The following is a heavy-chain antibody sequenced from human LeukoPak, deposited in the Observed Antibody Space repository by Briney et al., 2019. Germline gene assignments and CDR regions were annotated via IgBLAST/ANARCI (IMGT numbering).Heavy chain of an antibody. Sequence: PGGSLRLSCVASGITFSSYSMNWVRQPPGKGLEWVSYISSFSGTINYADPVKGRSTISRDNAKNSLYLQMNSLGAEDTAVYYCAREDRITMIRAIDYWGQGTLVTVSS. CDR3: AREDRITMIRAIDY. V-gene: IGHV3-48*04. CDR2: ISSFSGTI. D-gene: IGHD3-10*01. CDR1: GITFSSYS. J-gene: IGHJ4*02.